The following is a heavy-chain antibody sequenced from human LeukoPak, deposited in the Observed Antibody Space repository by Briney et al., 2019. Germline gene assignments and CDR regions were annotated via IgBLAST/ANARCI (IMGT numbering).Heavy chain of an antibody. D-gene: IGHD3-22*01. J-gene: IGHJ4*02. Sequence: GGSLRLSCAASGFSFSAYAMTWVRQAPGKGLEWVSSISSRDDRTYYADSAKGRFTISRDNSKNTLYLQMNSLRAEDTALYYCAKVAYDSYGHYYHDYFDFWGQGTLVTVSS. V-gene: IGHV3-23*01. CDR1: GFSFSAYA. CDR2: ISSRDDRT. CDR3: AKVAYDSYGHYYHDYFDF.